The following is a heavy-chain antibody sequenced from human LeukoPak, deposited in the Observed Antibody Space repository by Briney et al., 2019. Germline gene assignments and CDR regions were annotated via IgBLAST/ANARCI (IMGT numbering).Heavy chain of an antibody. Sequence: PGGSLRLSCAASGFTFSSYWMHWVRQAPGKGLVWVSSINSDGSSTRYADSVKGRFTISRDNAKNTLYLQLSSLRAEDTAVYYCARDYSSVPEYWGQGTLVTVSS. CDR2: INSDGSST. CDR3: ARDYSSVPEY. J-gene: IGHJ4*02. CDR1: GFTFSSYW. D-gene: IGHD6-19*01. V-gene: IGHV3-74*01.